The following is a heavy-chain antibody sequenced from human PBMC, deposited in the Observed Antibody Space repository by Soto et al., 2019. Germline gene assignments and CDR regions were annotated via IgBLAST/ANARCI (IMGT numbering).Heavy chain of an antibody. CDR3: ARDGYFDY. J-gene: IGHJ4*02. CDR1: GYSFTNYG. V-gene: IGHV1-18*01. Sequence: QVQLVQSGAEVKKPGASVKVSCKSSGYSFTNYGIGWVRQAPGQGLEWMGRISAHNGNPNYAQKFQGRVTMTTDTSTRTAYMELRSLRSDDTAVYYCARDGYFDYWGRGTLVTVSS. CDR2: ISAHNGNP.